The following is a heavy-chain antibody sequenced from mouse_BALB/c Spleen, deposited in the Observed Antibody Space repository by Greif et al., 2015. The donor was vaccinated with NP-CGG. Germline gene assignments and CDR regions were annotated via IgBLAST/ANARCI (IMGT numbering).Heavy chain of an antibody. CDR1: GYTFTSYW. V-gene: IGHV1S22*01. Sequence: LQQSGSELVRPGASVKLSCKASGYTFTSYWMHWVKQRHGQGLEWIGNIYPGSGSTNYDEKFKSKGTLTVDTSSSTAYMYLSSLTSEDSAVYYCTRNYRYDVHWYFDVWGAGTTVTVSS. CDR3: TRNYRYDVHWYFDV. J-gene: IGHJ1*01. CDR2: IYPGSGST. D-gene: IGHD2-14*01.